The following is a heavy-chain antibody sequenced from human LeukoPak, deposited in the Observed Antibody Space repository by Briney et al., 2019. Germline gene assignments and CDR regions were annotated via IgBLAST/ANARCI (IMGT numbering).Heavy chain of an antibody. CDR1: GFTFSSYS. D-gene: IGHD2-2*01. Sequence: GGSLRLSCAASGFTFSSYSMNWVRQAPGKGLEWVANIKQDGSEKHYVDSVKGRFTISRDNAKNSLYLQMNSLRVEDTAVYYCARDCSSSSCYHNFDYWGQGTLVTVSS. J-gene: IGHJ4*02. CDR3: ARDCSSSSCYHNFDY. V-gene: IGHV3-7*01. CDR2: IKQDGSEK.